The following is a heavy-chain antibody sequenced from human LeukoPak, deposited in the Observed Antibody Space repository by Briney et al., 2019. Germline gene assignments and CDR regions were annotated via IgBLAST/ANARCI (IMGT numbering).Heavy chain of an antibody. CDR2: INPNSGGT. J-gene: IGHJ3*02. CDR3: ARVSCSSTSCYNGDAFDI. CDR1: GYTFTGYY. Sequence: ASVKVSCKASGYTFTGYYMHWVRQAPGQGLEWMGWINPNSGGTNYAQKFQGRVTMTRDTSISTAYMELGRLRSDDTAVYYCARVSCSSTSCYNGDAFDIWGQGTMVTVSS. D-gene: IGHD2-2*02. V-gene: IGHV1-2*02.